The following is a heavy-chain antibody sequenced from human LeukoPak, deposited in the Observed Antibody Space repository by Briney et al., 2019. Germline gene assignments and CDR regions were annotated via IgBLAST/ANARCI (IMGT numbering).Heavy chain of an antibody. D-gene: IGHD6-19*01. V-gene: IGHV3-20*01. Sequence: PGGSLRLSCAASGFTFDDYGMSWVRQAPGKGLEWVSGINWNGGSTGYADSVKGRFTISRDTAKNSLYLQMNSLRAEDTALYHCARDGFLSSDQTPGAFDIWGQGTMVTVSS. CDR3: ARDGFLSSDQTPGAFDI. J-gene: IGHJ3*02. CDR1: GFTFDDYG. CDR2: INWNGGST.